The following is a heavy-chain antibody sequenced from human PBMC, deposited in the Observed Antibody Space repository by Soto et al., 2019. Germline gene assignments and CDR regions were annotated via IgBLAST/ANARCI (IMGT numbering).Heavy chain of an antibody. J-gene: IGHJ3*02. CDR3: ARTPRYPDGAFDI. V-gene: IGHV2-70*04. CDR1: GFSLSTSGMR. D-gene: IGHD3-9*01. CDR2: IDWDDDK. Sequence: SGPTLVNPTQTLTLTCPFSGFSLSTSGMRVSWIRQPPGKALEWLARIDWDDDKFYSTSLKTRLTISKDTSKNQVVLTMTNMDPVDTATYYCARTPRYPDGAFDIWGQGTMVTVSS.